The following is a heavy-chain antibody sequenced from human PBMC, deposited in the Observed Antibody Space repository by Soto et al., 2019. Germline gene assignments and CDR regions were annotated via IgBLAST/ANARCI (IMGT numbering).Heavy chain of an antibody. J-gene: IGHJ4*02. Sequence: ASVKVSCKASGYTFTSYGISWVRQAPGQGLEWMGWISAYNGNTNYAQKLQGRVTMTTDNSKNTLYVQMNSLRAEDTGVYYCAKAISGYNAPLDHWGQGTLVTVSS. CDR3: AKAISGYNAPLDH. D-gene: IGHD1-20*01. V-gene: IGHV1-18*01. CDR2: ISAYNGNT. CDR1: GYTFTSYG.